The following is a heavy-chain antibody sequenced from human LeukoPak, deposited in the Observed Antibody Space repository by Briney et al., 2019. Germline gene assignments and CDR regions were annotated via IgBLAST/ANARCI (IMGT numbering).Heavy chain of an antibody. V-gene: IGHV3-21*01. CDR2: ITSSSTYI. CDR3: ASRSLRGRGATRDSDY. D-gene: IGHD1-26*01. CDR1: GFSFSNYN. J-gene: IGHJ4*02. Sequence: GGSLRLSCAASGFSFSNYNMNWVRQAPGKGLEWVSSITSSSTYIYYADSVKGRFTISRDNAKNSLYLQMNSLRAEDTAVYYCASRSLRGRGATRDSDYWGQGTLVTVSS.